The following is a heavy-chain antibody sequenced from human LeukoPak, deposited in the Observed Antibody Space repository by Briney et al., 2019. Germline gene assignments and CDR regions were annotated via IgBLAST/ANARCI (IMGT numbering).Heavy chain of an antibody. J-gene: IGHJ4*02. CDR1: GYTFTSYD. CDR3: AREPLYGSGSYYKDY. D-gene: IGHD3-10*01. V-gene: IGHV1-8*01. Sequence: ASVKVSCKASGYTFTSYDINGVRQATGKGLEWMGWMNPNSGNTGYAQKFQGRVTMTRNTSISTAYMELSSLRSEDTAVYYCAREPLYGSGSYYKDYWGQGTLVTVSS. CDR2: MNPNSGNT.